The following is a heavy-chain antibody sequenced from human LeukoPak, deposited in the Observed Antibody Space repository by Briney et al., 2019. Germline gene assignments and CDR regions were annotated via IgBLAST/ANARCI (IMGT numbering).Heavy chain of an antibody. CDR3: ARAPPGFWSGQHGIEFDY. J-gene: IGHJ4*02. CDR1: GYTFTSYY. V-gene: IGHV1-46*01. D-gene: IGHD3-3*01. Sequence: GASVKVSCKASGYTFTSYYMHWVRQAPGQGLEWMGIINPSGGSTSYAQKFQGRVTMTRDMSTSTVYMELSSLRSEDTAVYYCARAPPGFWSGQHGIEFDYWGQGTLVTVSS. CDR2: INPSGGST.